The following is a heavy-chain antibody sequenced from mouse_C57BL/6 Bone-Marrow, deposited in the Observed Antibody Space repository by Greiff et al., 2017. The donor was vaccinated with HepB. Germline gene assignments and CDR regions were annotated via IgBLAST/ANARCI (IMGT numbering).Heavy chain of an antibody. CDR3: ARKGIYYDYDWFAY. Sequence: QVQLQQPGAELVKPGASVKLSCKASGYTFTSYWMQWVKQRPGQGLEWIGELDPSDSYTNYNQKFKGKATLTVDTSSSTAYMQLSSLTSEDSAVYYCARKGIYYDYDWFAYWGQGTLVTVSA. CDR1: GYTFTSYW. V-gene: IGHV1-50*01. D-gene: IGHD2-4*01. CDR2: LDPSDSYT. J-gene: IGHJ3*01.